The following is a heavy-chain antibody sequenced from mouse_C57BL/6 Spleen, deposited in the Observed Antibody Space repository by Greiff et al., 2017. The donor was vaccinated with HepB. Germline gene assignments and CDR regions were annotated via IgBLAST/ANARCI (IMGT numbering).Heavy chain of an antibody. J-gene: IGHJ4*01. V-gene: IGHV3-6*01. CDR1: GYSITSGYY. Sequence: EVQLQESGPGLVKPSQSLSLTCSVTGYSITSGYYWNWIRQFPGNKLEWMGYISYDGSNNYNPSLKNRISITRDTSKNQFFLKLNSVTTEDTATYYCAREGYYDYYAMDYWGHRTSVTVSS. D-gene: IGHD2-3*01. CDR3: AREGYYDYYAMDY. CDR2: ISYDGSN.